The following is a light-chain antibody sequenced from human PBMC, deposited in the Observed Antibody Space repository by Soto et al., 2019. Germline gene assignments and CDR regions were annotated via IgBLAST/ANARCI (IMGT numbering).Light chain of an antibody. CDR2: EVS. V-gene: IGLV2-8*01. Sequence: QSVLTQPPSASGSPRHSVTSSCTGTSSDVGGYNYVSWYQQHPGKAPKLMIYEVSNRPSGVPDRFSGSKSGNTASLTVSGLQAEDEADYYCSSYAGSNNYVFGTGNKVTVL. CDR3: SSYAGSNNYV. J-gene: IGLJ1*01. CDR1: SSDVGGYNY.